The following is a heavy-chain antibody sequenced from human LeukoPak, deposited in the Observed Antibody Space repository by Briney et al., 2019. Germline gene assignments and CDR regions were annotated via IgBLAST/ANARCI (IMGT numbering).Heavy chain of an antibody. Sequence: GGSLRLSCAASGFSFNGDYIHWVRQAPGKGLEYVSAISGNGVTTHYTNSVKGRFTISRDNSKNTVYLQMGSLSTEDTAVYYCARDTNREQDIWGQGTTATVSS. V-gene: IGHV3-64*01. CDR2: ISGNGVTT. CDR3: ARDTNREQDI. D-gene: IGHD3-3*01. J-gene: IGHJ6*02. CDR1: GFSFNGDY.